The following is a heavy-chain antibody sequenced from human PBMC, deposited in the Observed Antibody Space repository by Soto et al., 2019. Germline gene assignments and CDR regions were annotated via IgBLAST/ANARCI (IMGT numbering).Heavy chain of an antibody. CDR1: GFTFSSYA. J-gene: IGHJ4*02. CDR3: AKASHSSGSWALFDY. V-gene: IGHV3-23*01. D-gene: IGHD3-22*01. CDR2: LSGSGGST. Sequence: GGSLRLSCAASGFTFSSYAMSWVRQAPGKGLEWVSGLSGSGGSTYYADSVKGRFTISRDNFKNTLYLQMNSLRAEDTAVYYCAKASHSSGSWALFDYWGLGTLVTVSS.